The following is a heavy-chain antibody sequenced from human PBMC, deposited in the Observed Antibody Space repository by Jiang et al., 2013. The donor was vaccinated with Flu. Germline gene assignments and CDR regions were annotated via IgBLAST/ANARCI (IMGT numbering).Heavy chain of an antibody. CDR2: IDWDDDK. V-gene: IGHV2-70*12. D-gene: IGHD5-24*01. CDR1: GFSLNTGGMS. CDR3: ARTNNMGDDYNLYDY. Sequence: PTQTLTLTCTFSGFSLNTGGMSVSWIRQPPGKALEWLALIDWDDDKYYSASLKTRLTISKDTSKNQVVLTMTNMGPVDTATYFCARTNNMGDDYNLYDYWGHGTLVTVSS. J-gene: IGHJ4*01.